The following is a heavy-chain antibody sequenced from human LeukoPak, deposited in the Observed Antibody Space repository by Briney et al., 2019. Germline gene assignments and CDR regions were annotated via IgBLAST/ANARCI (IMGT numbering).Heavy chain of an antibody. CDR3: ARDMMVRGVITDNWFDP. J-gene: IGHJ5*02. V-gene: IGHV4-34*12. CDR2: IIHGGST. Sequence: PSETLSLTCAVYGGSFSGYYWSWVRQPPGKGLEWIAEIIHGGSTNYNPSLKSRVTISVDTSKNQFSLKLSSVTAADTAVYYCARDMMVRGVITDNWFDPWGQGTLVTVSS. D-gene: IGHD3-10*01. CDR1: GGSFSGYY.